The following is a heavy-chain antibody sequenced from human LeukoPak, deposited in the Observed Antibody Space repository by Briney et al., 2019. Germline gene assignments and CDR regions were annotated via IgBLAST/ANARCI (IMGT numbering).Heavy chain of an antibody. CDR3: ARVATYYDFWSGYFVHAFDI. J-gene: IGHJ3*02. D-gene: IGHD3-3*01. CDR2: IYNSVST. CDR1: DDSISTPYY. Sequence: SETLSLTCTVSDDSISTPYYWGWIRQPPGKGLEWIGSIYNSVSTFYNPSLKSRVTISVDTSKNQFSLKLSSVTAADTAVYYCARVATYYDFWSGYFVHAFDIRGQGTMVTVSS. V-gene: IGHV4-38-2*02.